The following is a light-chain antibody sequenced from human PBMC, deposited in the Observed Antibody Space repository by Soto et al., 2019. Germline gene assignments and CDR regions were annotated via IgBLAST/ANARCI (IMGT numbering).Light chain of an antibody. V-gene: IGKV3-20*01. CDR1: RRVSSSY. Sequence: LTHSAGTLSLSAGERATLSCRPSRRVSSSYLACYQQKPGQAPRLLISGPSSRATGIPDRFSGSGSGTDFTLTISRLEHADFGVYYCQQDARLHPTRFGEGTKVDIK. J-gene: IGKJ1*01. CDR3: QQDARLHPTR. CDR2: GPS.